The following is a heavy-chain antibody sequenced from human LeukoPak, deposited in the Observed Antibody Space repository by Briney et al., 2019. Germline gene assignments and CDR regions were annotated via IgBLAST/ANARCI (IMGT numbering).Heavy chain of an antibody. CDR3: ATFVVAAPENTNFDY. J-gene: IGHJ4*02. CDR1: GYTFTGYY. V-gene: IGHV1-69*02. Sequence: ASVKVSCKASGYTFTGYYMHWVRQAPGQGLEWMGRIIPILGIANYAQKFQGRVTITADKSASTAYMELSSLRSEDTAVYYCATFVVAAPENTNFDYWGQGTLVTVSS. CDR2: IIPILGIA. D-gene: IGHD2-15*01.